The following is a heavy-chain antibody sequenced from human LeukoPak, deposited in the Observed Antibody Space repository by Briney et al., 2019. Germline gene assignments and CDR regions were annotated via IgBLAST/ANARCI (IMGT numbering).Heavy chain of an antibody. CDR3: ATVVRYDSSGSANFDY. J-gene: IGHJ4*02. CDR1: GYTFTSYD. D-gene: IGHD3-22*01. CDR2: MNPNSGNT. Sequence: ASVKVSCKASGYTFTSYDINWVRQATGQGLEWMGWMNPNSGNTGYAQKFQGRVTMTRNTSITTAYMELSSLRSEDTAVYYCATVVRYDSSGSANFDYWGQGTLVTVSS. V-gene: IGHV1-8*01.